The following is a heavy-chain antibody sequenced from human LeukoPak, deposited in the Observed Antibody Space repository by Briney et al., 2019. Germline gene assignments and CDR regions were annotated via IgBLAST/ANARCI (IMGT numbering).Heavy chain of an antibody. D-gene: IGHD4-17*01. J-gene: IGHJ4*02. Sequence: ASVKVSCKASGGTFSSYAISWVRQAPGQGLEWMGGIIPIFGTANYAQKFQGRVTITMDESTSTAYMELSSLRSEDTAVYYCARGGSDGDYALFDYWGQGTLVTVSS. CDR2: IIPIFGTA. CDR3: ARGGSDGDYALFDY. V-gene: IGHV1-69*05. CDR1: GGTFSSYA.